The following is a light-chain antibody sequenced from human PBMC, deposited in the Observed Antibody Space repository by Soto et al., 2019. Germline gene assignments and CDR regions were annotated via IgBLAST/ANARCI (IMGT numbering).Light chain of an antibody. J-gene: IGKJ5*01. CDR3: QQYNNWPIT. Sequence: EIVITQSPSTLSLSPRERSTLSCRASQTVLSNLAWYQQKPGQAPRLLIHGASTRATGFPARFSGSGSGTEFTLTISSLQSEDFAVYYCQQYNNWPITFGQGTRLEIK. CDR1: QTVLSN. CDR2: GAS. V-gene: IGKV3-15*01.